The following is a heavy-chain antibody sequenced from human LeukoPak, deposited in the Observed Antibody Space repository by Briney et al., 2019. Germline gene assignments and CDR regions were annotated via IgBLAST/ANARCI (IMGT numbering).Heavy chain of an antibody. J-gene: IGHJ4*02. D-gene: IGHD4-23*01. Sequence: ASVKVSCKASGYTFTSYGISWVRQAPGQGLEWMGIINPSGTSTNYAQGFQGRLTMTRDTSTTTVYMELSSLRSEDTAVYYCASSATNYGGLFDSWGQGTLVTVSS. CDR2: INPSGTST. CDR3: ASSATNYGGLFDS. CDR1: GYTFTSYG. V-gene: IGHV1-46*01.